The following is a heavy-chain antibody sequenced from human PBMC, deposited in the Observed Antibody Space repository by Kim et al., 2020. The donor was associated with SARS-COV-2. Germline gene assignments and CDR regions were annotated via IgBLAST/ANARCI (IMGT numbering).Heavy chain of an antibody. CDR2: ISYDGSNK. V-gene: IGHV3-30-3*01. D-gene: IGHD3-22*01. Sequence: GGSLRLSCAASGFTFSSYAMHWVRQAPGKGLEWVAVISYDGSNKYYADSVKGRFTISRDNSKNTLYLQMNSLRAEDTAVYYCARFPSWRYYDSSGYYGYYYYGMDVWGQGPTVTVSS. CDR1: GFTFSSYA. J-gene: IGHJ6*02. CDR3: ARFPSWRYYDSSGYYGYYYYGMDV.